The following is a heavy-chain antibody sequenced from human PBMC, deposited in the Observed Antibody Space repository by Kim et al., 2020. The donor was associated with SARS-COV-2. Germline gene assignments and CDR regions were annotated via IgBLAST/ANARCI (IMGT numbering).Heavy chain of an antibody. D-gene: IGHD3-10*01. CDR1: GGSFSGYY. J-gene: IGHJ4*02. CDR3: ARRRIRAAPRGEYYFDY. V-gene: IGHV4-34*01. CDR2: INHSGST. Sequence: SETLSLTCAVYGGSFSGYYWSWIRQPPGKGLEWIGEINHSGSTNYNPSLRSRVTISVDTSKNQFSLKLSSVTAADTAVYYCARRRIRAAPRGEYYFDYWGQGTLVTVSS.